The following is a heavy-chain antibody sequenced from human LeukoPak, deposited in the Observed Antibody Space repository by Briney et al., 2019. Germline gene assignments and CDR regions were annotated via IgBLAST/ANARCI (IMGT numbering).Heavy chain of an antibody. V-gene: IGHV4-39*07. Sequence: PSETLSLTRTISGGSISSSSYYWGWIRQPPGKGLEWIGSIYYSGSTYYNPSLKSRVTISVDTSKNQFSLNLGSLTAADTAVYYCARVSQQLGVYYYYNYMDVWGKGTTVTVSS. J-gene: IGHJ6*03. CDR2: IYYSGST. CDR3: ARVSQQLGVYYYYNYMDV. CDR1: GGSISSSSYY. D-gene: IGHD6-13*01.